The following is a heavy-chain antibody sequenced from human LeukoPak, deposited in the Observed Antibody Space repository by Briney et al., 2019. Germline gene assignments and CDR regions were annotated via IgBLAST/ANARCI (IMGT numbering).Heavy chain of an antibody. CDR1: GFTFSSYA. V-gene: IGHV3-23*01. Sequence: GGSLRLSCAASGFTFSSYAMSWVRQAPGKGLEWGSAISGSGGSTYYADSVKGRFTISRDNSKNTLYLQMNSLRAEDTAVYYCAKGSSSSSYYYYYYGMDVWGQGTTVTVSS. J-gene: IGHJ6*02. CDR2: ISGSGGST. D-gene: IGHD6-6*01. CDR3: AKGSSSSSYYYYYYGMDV.